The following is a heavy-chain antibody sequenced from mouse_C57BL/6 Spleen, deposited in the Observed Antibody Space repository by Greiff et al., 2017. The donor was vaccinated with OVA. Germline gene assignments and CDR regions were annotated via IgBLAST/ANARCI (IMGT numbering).Heavy chain of an antibody. V-gene: IGHV1-42*01. J-gene: IGHJ2*01. CDR2: INPSTGGT. CDR1: GYSFTGYY. D-gene: IGHD2-4*01. CDR3: ARGYYDYTPDY. Sequence: VQLKQSGPELVKPGASVKISCKASGYSFTGYYMNWVKQSPEKSLEWIGEINPSTGGTTYNQKFKAKATLTVDKSSSTAYMQLKSLTSEDSAVYYCARGYYDYTPDYWGQGTTLTVSS.